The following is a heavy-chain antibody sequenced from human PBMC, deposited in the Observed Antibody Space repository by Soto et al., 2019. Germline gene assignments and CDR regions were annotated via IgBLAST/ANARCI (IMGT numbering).Heavy chain of an antibody. CDR2: INSDGSST. J-gene: IGHJ4*02. Sequence: PGGSLRLSCAASGFTFSNYWMYWVRQAPGKGLVCVSRINSDGSSTSYADSVKGRFTISRDNAKNTLYLQVNTLRAEDTAVYYCATDPGPNDYWGQGTLVTGS. CDR3: ATDPGPNDY. V-gene: IGHV3-74*01. CDR1: GFTFSNYW.